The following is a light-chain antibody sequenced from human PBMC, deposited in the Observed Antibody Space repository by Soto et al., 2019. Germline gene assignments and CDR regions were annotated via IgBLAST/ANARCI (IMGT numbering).Light chain of an antibody. J-gene: IGKJ5*01. V-gene: IGKV3-20*01. Sequence: EIVLTQFPGTLSLSPGERATLSCRASQRVDDSHLAWYQLRPGQAPRRLIYGASTRATGIPDRLSGSGSGTAFRLTIRGLNPEDFAVYYCQQYRMSPNTFGQGTRLEMK. CDR3: QQYRMSPNT. CDR2: GAS. CDR1: QRVDDSH.